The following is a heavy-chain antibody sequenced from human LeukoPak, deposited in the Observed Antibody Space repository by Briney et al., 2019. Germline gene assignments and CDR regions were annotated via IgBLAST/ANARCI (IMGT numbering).Heavy chain of an antibody. CDR2: IYWADDK. Sequence: SGPTLVKPTQTLTLTCTFSGFSLSTSGVGGSWIRQPPGKALERLALIYWADDKRYTPALESRLTITKDTSKNQVVITMNNMDPVDTATHYCAHSIEVVPAARHRGRYNWFDPWGQGTLVTVSS. CDR1: GFSLSTSGVG. J-gene: IGHJ5*02. CDR3: AHSIEVVPAARHRGRYNWFDP. D-gene: IGHD2-2*01. V-gene: IGHV2-5*02.